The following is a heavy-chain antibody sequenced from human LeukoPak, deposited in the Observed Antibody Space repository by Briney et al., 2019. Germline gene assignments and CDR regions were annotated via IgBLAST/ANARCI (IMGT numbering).Heavy chain of an antibody. J-gene: IGHJ4*02. CDR3: SITMVRGVKINGY. D-gene: IGHD3-10*01. CDR2: IRSKANSYAT. V-gene: IGHV3-73*01. CDR1: GFTFSGSA. Sequence: GGSLKLSCAASGFTFSGSAMHWVRQASGKGLEWVGRIRSKANSYATAYAASVKGRFTISRDDSKNTAYLQMNSLKTEDTAVYYCSITMVRGVKINGYWGQGTLVTVSS.